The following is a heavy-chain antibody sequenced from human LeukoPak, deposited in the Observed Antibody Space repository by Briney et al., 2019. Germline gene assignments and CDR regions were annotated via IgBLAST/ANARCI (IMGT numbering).Heavy chain of an antibody. CDR3: ARVRVDYDILTTLDY. J-gene: IGHJ4*02. Sequence: PSETLSLTCTVSGGSISSYYWSWIRQPAGKGLEWIGRIYTSGSTNYNASLKSRVSMSVDTSKNQFSLKLSSVTAADTAVYYCARVRVDYDILTTLDYWGQGTLVTVSS. D-gene: IGHD3-9*01. CDR1: GGSISSYY. V-gene: IGHV4-4*07. CDR2: IYTSGST.